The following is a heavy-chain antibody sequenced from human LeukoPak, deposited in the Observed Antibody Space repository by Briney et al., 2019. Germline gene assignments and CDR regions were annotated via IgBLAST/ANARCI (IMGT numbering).Heavy chain of an antibody. CDR1: GFTFSSYS. Sequence: GGSLRLSCAASGFTFSSYSMTWVRQAPGKGLEWVSSISSSSSYIYYADSVKGRFTISRDNAKNSLYLQMNSLRAEDTAVYYCARDQGAAAGTHWGQGTLVTVSS. J-gene: IGHJ4*02. D-gene: IGHD6-13*01. V-gene: IGHV3-21*01. CDR3: ARDQGAAAGTH. CDR2: ISSSSSYI.